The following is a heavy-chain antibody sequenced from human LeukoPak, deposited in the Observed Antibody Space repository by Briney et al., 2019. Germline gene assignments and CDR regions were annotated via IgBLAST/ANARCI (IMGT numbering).Heavy chain of an antibody. Sequence: GGSQRLSCAASGFTFSTFGFNWVRQAPGKGLEWVSSISYSSIYISYADSVKGRFTISRDDARNSVYLQMDGLRVEDTAVYYCVRGYYYDSSVAYWGQGTLVTVSS. CDR2: ISYSSIYI. CDR3: VRGYYYDSSVAY. J-gene: IGHJ4*02. V-gene: IGHV3-21*01. CDR1: GFTFSTFG. D-gene: IGHD3-22*01.